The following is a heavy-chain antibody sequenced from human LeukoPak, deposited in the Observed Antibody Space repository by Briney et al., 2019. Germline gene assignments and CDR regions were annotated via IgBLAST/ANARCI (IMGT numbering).Heavy chain of an antibody. CDR2: IYYSGST. Sequence: PSETLSLTCTVSGGSISRSSYYWGWIRQPPGKGLEWIGSIYYSGSTHYNPSLKSRVTISEDTSKNQFSLKLSSVTAADTAVYYCARASPEGVQRWLQYLNYFDYWGQGTLVTVSS. CDR3: ARASPEGVQRWLQYLNYFDY. D-gene: IGHD5-24*01. J-gene: IGHJ4*02. CDR1: GGSISRSSYY. V-gene: IGHV4-39*07.